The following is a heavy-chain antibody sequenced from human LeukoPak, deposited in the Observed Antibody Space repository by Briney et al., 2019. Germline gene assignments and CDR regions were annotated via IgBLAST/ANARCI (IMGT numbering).Heavy chain of an antibody. CDR3: AKGTRTTSGTSFDY. J-gene: IGHJ4*02. D-gene: IGHD1-1*01. V-gene: IGHV3-23*01. Sequence: GGSLRLSCAASGFTFSSYAMSWVRQAPGKGLEWVSSISGSGGNTYYADSVKGRFTISRDNSKNTLYLQMNSLRAEDTAVYYCAKGTRTTSGTSFDYWGQGSLVSVSS. CDR2: ISGSGGNT. CDR1: GFTFSSYA.